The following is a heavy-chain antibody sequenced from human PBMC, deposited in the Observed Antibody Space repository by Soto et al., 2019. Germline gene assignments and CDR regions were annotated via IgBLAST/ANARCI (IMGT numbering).Heavy chain of an antibody. D-gene: IGHD1-20*01. CDR3: ARGNWNDVHAFDI. CDR2: IYHSGST. J-gene: IGHJ3*02. Sequence: QVQLQESGPVLVKPSGNLSLTCAVSGGSISSSNWWSWVRHPPGKGLEWIGEIYHSGSTNYNPSLKRRVTISVDKSKNQFSLRLSSVTAADTAVYYCARGNWNDVHAFDILGQGTMVTVSS. CDR1: GGSISSSNW. V-gene: IGHV4-4*02.